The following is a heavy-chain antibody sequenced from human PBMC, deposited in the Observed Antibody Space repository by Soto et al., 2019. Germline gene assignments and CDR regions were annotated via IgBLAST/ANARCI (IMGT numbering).Heavy chain of an antibody. CDR3: AGRAYSSGPCDS. CDR2: IYPGDSDT. D-gene: IGHD3-22*01. V-gene: IGHV5-51*01. CDR1: GYNFNNYW. J-gene: IGHJ4*02. Sequence: EVQLEQSGAEVKKPGESLKISCKGSGYNFNNYWIAWVRQLPGKRLEWMGMIYPGDSDTKYIPSFEGRVVISADKAANTAYLQWSSVQASDDAIYYCAGRAYSSGPCDSWGQGTLVTLSS.